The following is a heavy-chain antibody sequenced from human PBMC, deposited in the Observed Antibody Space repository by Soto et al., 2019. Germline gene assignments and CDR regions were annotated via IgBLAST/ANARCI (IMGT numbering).Heavy chain of an antibody. Sequence: LXLSAAPSGFTFRSYPLSWVRQAPGKGLEWVSGFRSGFDDDTTYYSDSVRGRLTISRDNSKNTLFLQMNSLRAEDTAIYYCEKKVNSGSGSQFFDYWGQGTLVTVYS. CDR2: FRSGFDDDTT. J-gene: IGHJ4*02. CDR3: EKKVNSGSGSQFFDY. D-gene: IGHD3-10*01. V-gene: IGHV3-23*01. CDR1: GFTFRSYP.